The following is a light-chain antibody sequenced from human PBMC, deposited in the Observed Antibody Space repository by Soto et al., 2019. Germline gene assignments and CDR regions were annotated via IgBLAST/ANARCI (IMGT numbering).Light chain of an antibody. CDR3: SSYTSGSSHYV. V-gene: IGLV2-14*03. Sequence: QSVLTQPASVSGSPGLSITISCSGTSNDVGGYDYVSWYRQHPDRAPRLIIYGVTNRPSGVSNRFSGSKSGNTASLTISGLQAEDEADYHCSSYTSGSSHYVFGTGTKVTVL. J-gene: IGLJ1*01. CDR1: SNDVGGYDY. CDR2: GVT.